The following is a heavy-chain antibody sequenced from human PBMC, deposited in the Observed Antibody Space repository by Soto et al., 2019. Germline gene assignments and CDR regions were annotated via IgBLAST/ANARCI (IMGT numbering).Heavy chain of an antibody. Sequence: GGSXRLSCAASGFTFSSYAMSWVRQAPGKGLEWVSAISGSGGSTYYADSVKGRFTISRDNSKNTLYLQMNSLRAEDTAVYYCAKGVVARPYYYYGMDVWGQGTTVTVSS. CDR2: ISGSGGST. J-gene: IGHJ6*02. D-gene: IGHD2-15*01. V-gene: IGHV3-23*01. CDR1: GFTFSSYA. CDR3: AKGVVARPYYYYGMDV.